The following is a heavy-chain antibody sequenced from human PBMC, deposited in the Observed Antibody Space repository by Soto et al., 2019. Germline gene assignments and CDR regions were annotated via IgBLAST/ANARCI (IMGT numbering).Heavy chain of an antibody. CDR2: INPNSGGT. D-gene: IGHD3-3*01. CDR3: ARTYYDFWSGYPGAFDI. CDR1: GYTFTGYY. V-gene: IGHV1-2*04. Sequence: QVQLVQSGAEVKKPGASVKVFCKASGYTFTGYYMHWVRQAPGQGLEWMGWINPNSGGTNYAQKFQGWVTMTRDTSISTAYMELSRLRSDDTAVYYCARTYYDFWSGYPGAFDIWGQGTMVTVSS. J-gene: IGHJ3*02.